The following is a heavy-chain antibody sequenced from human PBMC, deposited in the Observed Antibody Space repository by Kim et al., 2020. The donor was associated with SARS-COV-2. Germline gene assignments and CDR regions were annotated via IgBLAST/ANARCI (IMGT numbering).Heavy chain of an antibody. Sequence: SLKSRVTISVDTSKNQLSLKLSSVTAADTAVYYCAREGPYYYDSSGHFDYWGQGTLVTVSS. V-gene: IGHV4-59*01. CDR3: AREGPYYYDSSGHFDY. J-gene: IGHJ4*02. D-gene: IGHD3-22*01.